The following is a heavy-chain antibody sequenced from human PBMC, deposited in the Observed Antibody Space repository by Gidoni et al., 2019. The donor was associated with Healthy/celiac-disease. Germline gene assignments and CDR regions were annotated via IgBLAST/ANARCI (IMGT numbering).Heavy chain of an antibody. CDR1: GFTFDDYA. Sequence: EGQLVESGGGLVQPGRSLRLSCAASGFTFDDYAMHWVRQAPGKGLEWVSGISWNSGSIGYADSVKGRFTISRDNAKNSLYLQMNSLRAEDTALYYCAKDSSSSGPYAFDIWGQGTMVTVSS. V-gene: IGHV3-9*01. CDR2: ISWNSGSI. CDR3: AKDSSSSGPYAFDI. J-gene: IGHJ3*02. D-gene: IGHD6-6*01.